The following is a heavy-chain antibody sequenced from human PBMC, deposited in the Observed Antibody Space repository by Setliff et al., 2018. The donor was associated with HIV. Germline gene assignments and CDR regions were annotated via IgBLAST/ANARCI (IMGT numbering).Heavy chain of an antibody. Sequence: SVKVSCKASGVTFSSYAINWVRQAPGQGLEWMGRIIPIFGTTNYAQKFQGRVTITADKSTSTAYMEMSSLRSEDTAIYYCARDPVSDNSATPYYFDYWGQGTLVTVSS. D-gene: IGHD2-21*01. J-gene: IGHJ4*02. CDR3: ARDPVSDNSATPYYFDY. CDR1: GVTFSSYA. V-gene: IGHV1-69*06. CDR2: IIPIFGTT.